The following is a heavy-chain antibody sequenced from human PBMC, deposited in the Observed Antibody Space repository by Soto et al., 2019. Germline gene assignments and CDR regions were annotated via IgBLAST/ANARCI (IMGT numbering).Heavy chain of an antibody. CDR2: ISGSGGST. Sequence: GGSLRLSCAASGFTFSSYAMSWVRQAPGKGLEWVSAISGSGGSTYYADSVKGRFTISRDNSKNTLYLQMNSLRAEDTAVYYCAKIQGYYDSSGYYPPDYWGQGTLVTVSS. CDR3: AKIQGYYDSSGYYPPDY. CDR1: GFTFSSYA. J-gene: IGHJ4*02. V-gene: IGHV3-23*01. D-gene: IGHD3-22*01.